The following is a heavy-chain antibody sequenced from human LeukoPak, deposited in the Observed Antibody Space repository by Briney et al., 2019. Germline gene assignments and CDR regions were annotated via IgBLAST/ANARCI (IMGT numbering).Heavy chain of an antibody. CDR1: GGSVSSGNYY. CDR2: IYYSGST. Sequence: SETLSLTCTVSGGSVSSGNYYWSWIRQPPGKGLEWIGYIYYSGSTNYNPSLKSRVTISVDTSKNQFSLKLSSVTAADTAVYYCAGSSITMVRGVIIPYYYYGMDVWGQGTTVTVSS. J-gene: IGHJ6*02. V-gene: IGHV4-61*01. D-gene: IGHD3-10*01. CDR3: AGSSITMVRGVIIPYYYYGMDV.